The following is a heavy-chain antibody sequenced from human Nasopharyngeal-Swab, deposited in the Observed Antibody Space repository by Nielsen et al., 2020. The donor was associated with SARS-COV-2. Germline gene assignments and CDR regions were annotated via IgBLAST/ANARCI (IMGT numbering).Heavy chain of an antibody. D-gene: IGHD2-2*01. Sequence: ASVKVSCKASGYTFTSYGISWVRQAPGQGLEWMGWISVYIGKTNYAQNLQGRVTMTTDTSTSTAYMELSSLRSDDTAVYYCARFSPPLYCNSPTCMATGFDSWGQGTLVTVSS. J-gene: IGHJ5*01. CDR3: ARFSPPLYCNSPTCMATGFDS. V-gene: IGHV1-18*01. CDR1: GYTFTSYG. CDR2: ISVYIGKT.